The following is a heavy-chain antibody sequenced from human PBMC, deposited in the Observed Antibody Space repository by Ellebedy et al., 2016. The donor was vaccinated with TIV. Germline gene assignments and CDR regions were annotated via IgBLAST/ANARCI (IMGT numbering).Heavy chain of an antibody. J-gene: IGHJ3*02. CDR2: FSAYNRNT. CDR3: ARLPCGSTSCGGAAFDI. CDR1: GGSPNNYG. V-gene: IGHV1-18*01. D-gene: IGHD2-2*01. Sequence: ASVKVSCXASGGSPNNYGISWVRQAPGQGLEWMGWFSAYNRNTNYAQKFQGRVTMTTDTSTSTAYMELRSLRSDDTAVYYCARLPCGSTSCGGAAFDIWGHGTMVTVAS.